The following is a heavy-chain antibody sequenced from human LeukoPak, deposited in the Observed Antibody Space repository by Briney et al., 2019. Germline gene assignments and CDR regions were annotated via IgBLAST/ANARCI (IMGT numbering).Heavy chain of an antibody. V-gene: IGHV4-59*01. CDR2: IYYSGST. J-gene: IGHJ4*02. D-gene: IGHD3-10*01. CDR1: GGSISSYY. CDR3: ARDLYYYGSGSYYLVDY. Sequence: PSETLSLTCTVSGGSISSYYWSWIRQPPGKGLEWIGYIYYSGSTNYNPSLKSRVTISVDTSKNQFSLKLSSVTAADTAVYYCARDLYYYGSGSYYLVDYWGQGTLVTVSS.